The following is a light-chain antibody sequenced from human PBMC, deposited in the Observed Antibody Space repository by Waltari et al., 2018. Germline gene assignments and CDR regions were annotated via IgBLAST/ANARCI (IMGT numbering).Light chain of an antibody. CDR2: WAS. Sequence: DIVMTQSPDSLALSLGERATVNCKSSQTLFYSSNNKNYLALYQQKPGKPPKVLIYWASTRESGVPDRFSGSGSGTNFTLTISSLQAEDVAVYYCHQYFNTPYTFGQGTKLEIK. CDR3: HQYFNTPYT. V-gene: IGKV4-1*01. J-gene: IGKJ2*01. CDR1: QTLFYSSNNKNY.